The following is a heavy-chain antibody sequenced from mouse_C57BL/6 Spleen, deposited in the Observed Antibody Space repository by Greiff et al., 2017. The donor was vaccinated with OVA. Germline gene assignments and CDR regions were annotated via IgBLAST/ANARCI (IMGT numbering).Heavy chain of an antibody. CDR1: GYTFTEYT. Sequence: QVQLQQSGAELVKPGASVKLSCKASGYTFTEYTMHWVKQRPGQGLEWIGRFYPGGGDINYNEKFKDKATLTGDKSSSTVYMELSRLTSEDSAVYACARHEGTGTGWFAYWGQGTLVTVSA. CDR3: ARHEGTGTGWFAY. D-gene: IGHD4-1*01. V-gene: IGHV1-62-2*01. J-gene: IGHJ3*01. CDR2: FYPGGGDI.